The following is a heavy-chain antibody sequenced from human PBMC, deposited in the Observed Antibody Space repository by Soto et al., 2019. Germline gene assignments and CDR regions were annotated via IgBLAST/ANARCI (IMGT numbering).Heavy chain of an antibody. V-gene: IGHV3-64D*06. Sequence: GGSLRLSCSASGFTFSSYAMHWVRQAPGKGLEYVSSISTNGGSTHYADSVKGRFTISRDNSKNTQYLQMSSLRADDTAVYYCVKGEYYYDSSGYYPFNYWGQGTLVTVSS. CDR1: GFTFSSYA. J-gene: IGHJ4*02. CDR3: VKGEYYYDSSGYYPFNY. D-gene: IGHD3-22*01. CDR2: ISTNGGST.